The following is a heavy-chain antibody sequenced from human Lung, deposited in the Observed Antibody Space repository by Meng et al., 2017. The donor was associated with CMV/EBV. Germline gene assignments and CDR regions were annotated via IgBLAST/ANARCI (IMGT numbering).Heavy chain of an antibody. D-gene: IGHD4-11*01. Sequence: VQLQESGPGLVKPSQTLSLTCTVSGGSISGGDYYWSWFRQPPGKGLEWIGYIYYSGSTYYNPSLKSRVTISVDTSKNQFSLKLSSVTAADTAVYYCAREDSNREEDWFDPWGQGTLVTVSS. V-gene: IGHV4-30-4*08. CDR3: AREDSNREEDWFDP. J-gene: IGHJ5*02. CDR1: GGSISGGDYY. CDR2: IYYSGST.